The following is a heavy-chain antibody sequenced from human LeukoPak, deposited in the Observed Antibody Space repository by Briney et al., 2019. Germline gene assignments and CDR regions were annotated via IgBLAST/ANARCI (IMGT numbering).Heavy chain of an antibody. V-gene: IGHV3-9*01. CDR1: GFTFNNYA. CDR2: ISWNSGSI. CDR3: AKDTGFWSGLTYYFDY. J-gene: IGHJ4*02. D-gene: IGHD3-3*01. Sequence: PGGSLRLSCYASGFTFNNYAMSWVRQAPGKGLEWVSGISWNSGSIGYADSVKGRFTISRVNAKNSLYLQMNSLRAEDTALYYCAKDTGFWSGLTYYFDYWGQGTLVTVSS.